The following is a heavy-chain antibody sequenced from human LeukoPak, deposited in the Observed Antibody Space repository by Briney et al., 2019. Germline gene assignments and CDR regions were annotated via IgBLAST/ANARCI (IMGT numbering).Heavy chain of an antibody. D-gene: IGHD3-10*01. J-gene: IGHJ4*02. CDR2: INHSGST. V-gene: IGHV4-34*01. CDR1: GGSFSGYY. CDR3: ARGLDGSGSYYKDDY. Sequence: SETLSLTCAVYGGSFSGYYWSWIRQPPGKGLEWIGEINHSGSTNHNPSLKSRVTISVDTSKNQFSLKLSSVTAADTAVYYCARGLDGSGSYYKDDYWGQGTLVTVSS.